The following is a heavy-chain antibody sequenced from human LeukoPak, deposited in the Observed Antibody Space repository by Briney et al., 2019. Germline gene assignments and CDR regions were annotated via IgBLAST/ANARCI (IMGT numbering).Heavy chain of an antibody. Sequence: SETLSLTCTVSGGSISSYYWNWIRQPPGKGLEWIGYIYYSGSTNYNPSLKSRVTISVDTSKNQFSLKLSSVTAADTAVYYCARGGYSSGWFYDCWGQGTLVTASS. J-gene: IGHJ4*02. D-gene: IGHD6-19*01. V-gene: IGHV4-59*01. CDR2: IYYSGST. CDR3: ARGGYSSGWFYDC. CDR1: GGSISSYY.